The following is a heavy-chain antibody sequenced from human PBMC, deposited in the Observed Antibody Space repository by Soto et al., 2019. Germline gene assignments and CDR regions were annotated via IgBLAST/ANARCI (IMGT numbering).Heavy chain of an antibody. CDR1: GGSISSSSYY. D-gene: IGHD3-9*01. V-gene: IGHV4-39*01. CDR3: ARSVSGYDILTGYSRYYYYMDV. J-gene: IGHJ6*03. Sequence: SETLSLTCTVSGGSISSSSYYWGWIRQPPGKGLEWIGSIYYSGSTYYNPSLKSRVTISVDTSKNQFSLKLSSVTAADTAVYYCARSVSGYDILTGYSRYYYYMDVWGKGTTVTVSS. CDR2: IYYSGST.